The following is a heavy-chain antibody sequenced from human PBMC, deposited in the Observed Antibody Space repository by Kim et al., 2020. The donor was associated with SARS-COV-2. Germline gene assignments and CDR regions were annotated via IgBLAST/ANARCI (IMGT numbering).Heavy chain of an antibody. Sequence: GGSLRLSCAASGFTFDDYAMHWVRQAPGQGLEWVPGISWNSGSIGYADSVKGRFTISRDNAKNSLYLQMNSLRAEDTALYYCAKGNGIAVADNFDYWGQG. CDR2: ISWNSGSI. CDR1: GFTFDDYA. CDR3: AKGNGIAVADNFDY. J-gene: IGHJ4*02. V-gene: IGHV3-9*01. D-gene: IGHD6-19*01.